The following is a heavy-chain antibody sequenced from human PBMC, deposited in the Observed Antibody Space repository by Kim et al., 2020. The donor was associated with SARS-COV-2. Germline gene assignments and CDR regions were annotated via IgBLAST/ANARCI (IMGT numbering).Heavy chain of an antibody. D-gene: IGHD3-22*01. V-gene: IGHV3-9*01. J-gene: IGHJ4*02. Sequence: YADSVKGRFTISRDNAKNSLYLQMNSLRAEDTALYYCAKDTYDSSGSWIDYWGQGTLVTVSS. CDR3: AKDTYDSSGSWIDY.